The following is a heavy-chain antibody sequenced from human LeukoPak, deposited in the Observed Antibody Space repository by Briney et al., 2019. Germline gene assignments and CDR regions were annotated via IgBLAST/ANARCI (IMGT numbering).Heavy chain of an antibody. D-gene: IGHD3-9*01. J-gene: IGHJ3*02. Sequence: KSSDPLSLTCAVYGGPFSVYYWSWTRQPTGKGVECIGDINHSGSTNYNPSLKSRVTISVDTSKNQSSLKLSSVTAADTAVYYCARGRRSRLRYFDWLTSAFDTWGQGTMFTASS. CDR3: ARGRRSRLRYFDWLTSAFDT. V-gene: IGHV4-34*01. CDR2: INHSGST. CDR1: GGPFSVYY.